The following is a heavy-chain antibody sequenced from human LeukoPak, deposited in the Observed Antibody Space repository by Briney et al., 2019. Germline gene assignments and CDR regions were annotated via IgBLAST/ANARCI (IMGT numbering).Heavy chain of an antibody. CDR2: ISSSGSTI. D-gene: IGHD5-18*01. CDR3: ARDDSYGLDY. V-gene: IGHV3-48*03. CDR1: GFTFSNYE. Sequence: GGSLRLSCAASGFTFSNYEMNWVRQAPGKGLEWVSYISSSGSTIYYADSVKGRFTICRDNAKNSLYLQMNSLRAEDTAVYYCARDDSYGLDYWGQGTRVTVSS. J-gene: IGHJ4*02.